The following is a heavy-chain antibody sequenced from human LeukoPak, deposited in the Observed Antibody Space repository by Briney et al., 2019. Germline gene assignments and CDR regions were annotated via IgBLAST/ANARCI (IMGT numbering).Heavy chain of an antibody. D-gene: IGHD3-22*01. Sequence: GGSLRVSCAASGFTFSSYGMHWVRQAPGKGLEWVAFIRYDGSNKYYADSVKGRFTISRDNSKNTLYLQMNSLRAEDTAVYYCAKVWDDSSGYLQYYFDYWGQGTLVTVSS. J-gene: IGHJ4*02. V-gene: IGHV3-30*02. CDR3: AKVWDDSSGYLQYYFDY. CDR2: IRYDGSNK. CDR1: GFTFSSYG.